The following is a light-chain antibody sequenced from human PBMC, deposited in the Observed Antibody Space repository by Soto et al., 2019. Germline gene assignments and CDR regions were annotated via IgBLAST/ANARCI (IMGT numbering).Light chain of an antibody. CDR1: SSDVGGYNY. CDR3: SSYTSSSTYV. CDR2: DVS. Sequence: QSALTQPGSVSGSPGQSITISCTGTSSDVGGYNYVSWYQQHPGKAPKLMIYDVSNRPSGVSNRFSGSKSGNTASLTISGRQPEDEAAYYCSSYTSSSTYVFGTGTKLTVL. J-gene: IGLJ1*01. V-gene: IGLV2-14*01.